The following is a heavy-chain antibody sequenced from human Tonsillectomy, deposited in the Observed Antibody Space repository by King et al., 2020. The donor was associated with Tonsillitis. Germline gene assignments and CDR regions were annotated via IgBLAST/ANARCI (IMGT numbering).Heavy chain of an antibody. V-gene: IGHV1-3*01. CDR1: GYTFTTYA. J-gene: IGHJ4*02. CDR2: INVGNGNT. D-gene: IGHD1-26*01. CDR3: GRDRTGTYERDFDY. Sequence: QLVQSGAEVKKPGASVKVSCKASGYTFTTYAIHWVRQAPGQRLEWMGWINVGNGNTKYSQKFQDRVTSTRDTSASTAYMELSSLRSEDTAVYYCGRDRTGTYERDFDYWGQGTLVTVSS.